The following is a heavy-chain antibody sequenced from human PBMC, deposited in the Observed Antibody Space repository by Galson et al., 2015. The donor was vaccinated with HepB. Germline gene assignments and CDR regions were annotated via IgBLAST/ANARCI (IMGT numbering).Heavy chain of an antibody. Sequence: SLSLSCAASGFTFSSYWMHWVRQAPGKGLVWVSRINSDGSSTSYADSVKGRFTISRDNAKNTLYLQMNSLRAEDTAVYYCARDYDFWSGYYHIGYYYYGMDVWGQGTTVTVSS. CDR1: GFTFSSYW. CDR2: INSDGSST. V-gene: IGHV3-74*01. CDR3: ARDYDFWSGYYHIGYYYYGMDV. D-gene: IGHD3-3*01. J-gene: IGHJ6*02.